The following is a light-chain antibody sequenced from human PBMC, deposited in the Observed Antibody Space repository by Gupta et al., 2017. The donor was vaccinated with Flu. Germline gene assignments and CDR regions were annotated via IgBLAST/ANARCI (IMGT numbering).Light chain of an antibody. V-gene: IGKV1-39*01. CDR3: QQTYSTLQT. Sequence: DIQMTQSPSSLSASVGDTVTITCRAGQSISDFLNWYQQKPGKAPNLLIYASFILQSGVPSRFSGSGPGTDFALTISSLQPEDFATYYCQQTYSTLQTFGQGTKVEIK. CDR2: ASF. CDR1: QSISDF. J-gene: IGKJ1*01.